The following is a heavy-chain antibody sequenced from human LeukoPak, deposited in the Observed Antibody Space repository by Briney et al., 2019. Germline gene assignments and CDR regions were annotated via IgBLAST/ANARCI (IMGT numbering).Heavy chain of an antibody. V-gene: IGHV1-46*01. CDR2: LKLYDGSI. J-gene: IGHJ4*02. CDR3: ARETPDFGNYDY. D-gene: IGHD4-17*01. CDR1: GYSFIRYH. Sequence: ASVKVSCKACGYSFIRYHIHWVRQAPGQGLEWMGVLKLYDGSISHAQKFQGRVTMTRDTSTSTVYMELSSLRSEDTAVYYCARETPDFGNYDYWGQGTLVTVSS.